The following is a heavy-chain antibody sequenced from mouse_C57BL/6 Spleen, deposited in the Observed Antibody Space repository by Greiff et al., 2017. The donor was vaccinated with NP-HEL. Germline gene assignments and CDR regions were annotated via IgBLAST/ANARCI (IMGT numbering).Heavy chain of an antibody. V-gene: IGHV5-4*01. CDR3: ARERMITTRDWYVDV. Sequence: EVKLMESGGGLVKPGGSLKLSCAASGFTFSSYAMSWVRQTPEKRLEWVATISDGGSYTYYPDNVKGRFTISRDNAKNNLYLQMSHLKSEDTAMYYCARERMITTRDWYVDVWGTGTTVTVSS. D-gene: IGHD2-3*01. CDR2: ISDGGSYT. CDR1: GFTFSSYA. J-gene: IGHJ1*03.